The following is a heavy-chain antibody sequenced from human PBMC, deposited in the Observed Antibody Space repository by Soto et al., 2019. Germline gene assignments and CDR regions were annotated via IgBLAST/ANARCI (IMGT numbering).Heavy chain of an antibody. J-gene: IGHJ6*02. V-gene: IGHV4-31*03. CDR2: IYYSGST. CDR1: GGSTSSGGYY. CDR3: ARGPVGEQWLARSPEYFYFYGTAV. D-gene: IGHD6-19*01. Sequence: SETLSLTCTVSGGSTSSGGYYWSWIRQHPGKGLEWIGYIYYSGSTYYNPSLKSRVTISVDTSKNQFSLKLSSVTAADTAVYYCARGPVGEQWLARSPEYFYFYGTAVSDQGTMVTVSS.